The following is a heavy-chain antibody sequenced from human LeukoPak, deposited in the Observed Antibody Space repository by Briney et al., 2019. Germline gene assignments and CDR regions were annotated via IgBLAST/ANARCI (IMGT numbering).Heavy chain of an antibody. CDR1: GGSISSGSYY. V-gene: IGHV4-61*02. CDR3: ARHPRNNYYDDGTDY. Sequence: NPSETLSLTCTVSGGSISSGSYYWSWIRQPAGKGLEWIGRIYTSGSTNYNPSLKSRVTISVDTSKNQFSLKLSSVTAADTAVYYCARHPRNNYYDDGTDYWGQGTLVTVSS. D-gene: IGHD3-22*01. J-gene: IGHJ4*01. CDR2: IYTSGST.